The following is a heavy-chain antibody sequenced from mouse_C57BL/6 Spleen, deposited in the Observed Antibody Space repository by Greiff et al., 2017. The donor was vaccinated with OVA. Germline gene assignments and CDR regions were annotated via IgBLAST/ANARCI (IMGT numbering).Heavy chain of an antibody. CDR1: GYAFSSSW. V-gene: IGHV1-82*01. J-gene: IGHJ2*01. CDR3: ARNGFYFDY. D-gene: IGHD1-2*01. Sequence: VQLQHSGPELVKPGASVKISCKASGYAFSSSWMNWVKQRPGKGLEWIGRIYPGDGDTNYNGKFKGKATLTADKSSSTAYMQLSSLTSEDSAVYFCARNGFYFDYWGQGTTLTVSS. CDR2: IYPGDGDT.